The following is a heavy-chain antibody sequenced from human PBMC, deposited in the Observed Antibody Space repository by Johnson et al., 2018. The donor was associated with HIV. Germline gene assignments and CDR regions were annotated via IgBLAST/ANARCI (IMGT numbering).Heavy chain of an antibody. CDR1: GFTFSDYY. D-gene: IGHD2-15*01. CDR3: AREWCCDAFDI. CDR2: ISWNSGSGGST. J-gene: IGHJ3*02. V-gene: IGHV3-66*02. Sequence: MQLVESGGGLVKPGGSLRLSCAASGFTFSDYYMSWIRQAPGKGLEWVSGISWNSGSGGSTYYADSVKGRFTISRDNSKNTLYLQMNSLRAEDTAVYYCAREWCCDAFDIWGQGTMVTVSS.